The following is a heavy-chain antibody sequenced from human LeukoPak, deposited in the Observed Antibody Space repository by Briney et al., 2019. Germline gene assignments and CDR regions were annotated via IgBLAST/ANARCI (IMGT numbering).Heavy chain of an antibody. CDR2: IRSSTTYV. D-gene: IGHD3-22*01. V-gene: IGHV3-21*03. J-gene: IGHJ4*02. CDR1: GFTFSSYG. Sequence: SGGSLRLSCAASGFTFSSYGMHWVRQAPGKGLEWVSSIRSSTTYVYYADSVKGRFTISRDNAKNSLYLQMNSLRAEDTAVYYCARDSLTMIVGRQKRGLDYWGQGTLVTVSS. CDR3: ARDSLTMIVGRQKRGLDY.